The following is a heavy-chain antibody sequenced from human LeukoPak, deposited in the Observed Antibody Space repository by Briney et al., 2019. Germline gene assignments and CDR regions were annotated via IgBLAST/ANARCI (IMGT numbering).Heavy chain of an antibody. CDR1: GYTFTGYY. CDR3: ARGLAAAAYYYYGMDV. J-gene: IGHJ6*02. CDR2: INPNSGGT. V-gene: IGHV1-2*02. Sequence: ASVKVSCKASGYTFTGYYMHWVRQAPGQGLEWMGWINPNSGGTNYAQKFQGRVTITRDTSISTAYMELSRLRSDDTAVYYCARGLAAAAYYYYGMDVWGQGTTVTVSS. D-gene: IGHD6-13*01.